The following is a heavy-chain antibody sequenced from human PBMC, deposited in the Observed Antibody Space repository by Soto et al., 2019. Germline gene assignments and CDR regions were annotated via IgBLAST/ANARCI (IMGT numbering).Heavy chain of an antibody. Sequence: PSETLSLTCAVYGGSCGGYYWRWICQPTGKGLEWIGEINHSGSTNYNPSLKSRVTISVDTSKNTFPLKLSSVPAADTAVSYCTGGVIADRPVCAYYSFLDFWGKGTTVTVSS. V-gene: IGHV4-34*01. J-gene: IGHJ6*03. CDR1: GGSCGGYY. CDR3: TGGVIADRPVCAYYSFLDF. D-gene: IGHD6-6*01. CDR2: INHSGST.